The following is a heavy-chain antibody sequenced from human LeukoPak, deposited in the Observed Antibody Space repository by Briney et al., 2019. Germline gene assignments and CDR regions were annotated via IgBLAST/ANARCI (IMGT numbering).Heavy chain of an antibody. CDR3: AKHRDDSSGYSDAFDI. Sequence: DSVKGRFTISRDNSKNTLYLQMNSLRAEDTAVYYCAKHRDDSSGYSDAFDIWGQGTMVTVSS. J-gene: IGHJ3*02. V-gene: IGHV3-23*01. D-gene: IGHD3-22*01.